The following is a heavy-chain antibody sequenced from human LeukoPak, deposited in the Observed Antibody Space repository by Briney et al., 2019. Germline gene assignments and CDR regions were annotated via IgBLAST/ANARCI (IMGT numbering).Heavy chain of an antibody. CDR2: IDKTGGT. Sequence: KLSETVSHSCSVSGASISHYHWNWIRQSAGRGLEWIAYIDKTGGTIYNPSLKSRLTTSIDTSNNQFSLKVTSVTEADTAVYYCARRIEDTPFVEVAFDVWGQGTKASLSS. J-gene: IGHJ3*01. CDR1: GASISHYH. V-gene: IGHV4-59*01. CDR3: ARRIEDTPFVEVAFDV. D-gene: IGHD5-18*01.